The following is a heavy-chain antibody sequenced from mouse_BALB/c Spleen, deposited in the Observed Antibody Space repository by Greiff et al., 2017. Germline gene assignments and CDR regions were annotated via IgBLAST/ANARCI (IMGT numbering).Heavy chain of an antibody. CDR2: ILPGSGST. J-gene: IGHJ4*01. CDR3: AREDRYDAMDY. V-gene: IGHV1-9*01. D-gene: IGHD2-14*01. CDR1: GYTFSSYW. Sequence: QVQLKQSGAELMKPGASVKISCKATGYTFSSYWIEWVKQRPGHGLEWIGEILPGSGSTNYNEKFKGKATFTADTSSNTAYMQLSSLTSEDSAVYYCAREDRYDAMDYWGQGTSVTVSS.